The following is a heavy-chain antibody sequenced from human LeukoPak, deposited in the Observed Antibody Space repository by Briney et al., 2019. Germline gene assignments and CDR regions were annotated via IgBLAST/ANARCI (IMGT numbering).Heavy chain of an antibody. CDR1: GFTFSSYW. Sequence: GGSLRLSCAASGFTFSSYWMNWARQAPGKGLEWVASINHNGNVNYYVDSVKGRFTISRDNAKNSLYLQMSNLRAENTAVYFCARGGGLDVWGQGATVTVSS. CDR2: INHNGNVN. CDR3: ARGGGLDV. D-gene: IGHD3-16*01. V-gene: IGHV3-7*03. J-gene: IGHJ6*02.